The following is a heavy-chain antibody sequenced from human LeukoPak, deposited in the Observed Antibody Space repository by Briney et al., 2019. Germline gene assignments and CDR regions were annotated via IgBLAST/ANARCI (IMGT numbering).Heavy chain of an antibody. CDR1: GYSFTSYW. CDR3: ARQESGSSSSGNFDY. V-gene: IGHV5-51*01. D-gene: IGHD6-6*01. CDR2: INPEDSDT. Sequence: GESLKISCKGSGYSFTSYWIGWVRQMPGKGLEWMGIINPEDSDTTYSPSFQGQVTISADKSISTAYLQWSSLKASDTAMYYCARQESGSSSSGNFDYWGQGTLVTVSS. J-gene: IGHJ4*02.